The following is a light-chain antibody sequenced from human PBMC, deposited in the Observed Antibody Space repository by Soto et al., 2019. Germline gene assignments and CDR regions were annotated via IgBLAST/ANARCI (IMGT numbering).Light chain of an antibody. CDR2: DVS. CDR3: CSYAGSYTWV. Sequence: QSALTQPRSVSGSPGQSVTISCTGASIDVGDYNFVSWYQQHPGKAPKLMIYDVSKRPSGVPDRFSGSKSGNTASLTISGLQAEDEADYYCCSYAGSYTWVFGGGTKRPS. CDR1: SIDVGDYNF. J-gene: IGLJ3*02. V-gene: IGLV2-11*01.